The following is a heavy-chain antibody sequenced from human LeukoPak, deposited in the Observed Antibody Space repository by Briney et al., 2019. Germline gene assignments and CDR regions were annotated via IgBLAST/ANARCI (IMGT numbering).Heavy chain of an antibody. J-gene: IGHJ4*02. CDR1: GFTFRSYW. CDR2: IWYDGSNK. Sequence: GGSLRLSCAASGFTFRSYWMHWVRQAPGKGLEWVALIWYDGSNKYYADSVKGRLTISRDNSKNTLYLQMNSLRAEGTAVYYCAREGPRGNSQFDYWGQGTLVTVSS. D-gene: IGHD2/OR15-2a*01. CDR3: AREGPRGNSQFDY. V-gene: IGHV3-33*08.